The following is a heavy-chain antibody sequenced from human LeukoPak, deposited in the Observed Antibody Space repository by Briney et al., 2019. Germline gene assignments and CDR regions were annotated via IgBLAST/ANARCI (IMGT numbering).Heavy chain of an antibody. Sequence: GGSLRLSCADSGFTFSRDWMHWVRQAPGKGPEWVSRISDDGSITTYAASVQGRFTISRDNAKSTVFLQMNSLRVEDTAVYFCARRFYEYNVYDRHYDSWGQGILVTVSS. CDR1: GFTFSRDW. D-gene: IGHD3-16*01. CDR2: ISDDGSIT. J-gene: IGHJ4*02. V-gene: IGHV3-74*03. CDR3: ARRFYEYNVYDRHYDS.